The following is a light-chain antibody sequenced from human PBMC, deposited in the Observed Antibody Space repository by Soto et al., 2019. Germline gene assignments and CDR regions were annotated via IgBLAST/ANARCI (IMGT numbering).Light chain of an antibody. V-gene: IGLV3-1*01. CDR3: QAWDSSTVV. CDR1: KLGDKY. CDR2: QDT. J-gene: IGLJ3*02. Sequence: SYELTQPPSVSVSPGQTVSITCSGDKLGDKYACWYQQKPGQSPLLVIYQDTKRPSGIPERFSGSNSGNTATLTISGTQAIDEADYYCQAWDSSTVVFGGGTKLTVL.